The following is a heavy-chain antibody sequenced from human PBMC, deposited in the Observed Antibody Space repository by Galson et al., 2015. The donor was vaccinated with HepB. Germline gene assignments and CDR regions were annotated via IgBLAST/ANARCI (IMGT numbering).Heavy chain of an antibody. D-gene: IGHD5-18*01. V-gene: IGHV6-1*01. CDR1: GDSVSGNSAA. Sequence: CAISGDSVSGNSAAWNWIRQSPSRGLEWLGRTYYRSKWYNDYAVSVESRITINSDTSKNQSSLQLNSVTPEDTAVYYCAREDIAMVPSPYFDSWGQGTLVTVSS. CDR3: AREDIAMVPSPYFDS. CDR2: TYYRSKWYN. J-gene: IGHJ4*02.